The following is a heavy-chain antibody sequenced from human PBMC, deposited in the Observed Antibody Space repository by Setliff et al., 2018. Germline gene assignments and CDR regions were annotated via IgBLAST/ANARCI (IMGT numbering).Heavy chain of an antibody. D-gene: IGHD2-2*01. Sequence: SETLSLTCTVSGGSISRYHWSWIRQPPGKGLEWIGYIQTSGTTNYNPSLKSRVTISVDTSKNQFSLRLKSVTAADTAVYYCARDLGYCSTTSCHGDWFDPWGQGTLVTVSS. CDR2: IQTSGTT. CDR3: ARDLGYCSTTSCHGDWFDP. CDR1: GGSISRYH. V-gene: IGHV4-4*08. J-gene: IGHJ5*02.